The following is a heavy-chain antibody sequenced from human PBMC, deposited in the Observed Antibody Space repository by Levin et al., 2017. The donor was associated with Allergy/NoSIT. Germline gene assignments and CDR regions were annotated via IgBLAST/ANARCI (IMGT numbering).Heavy chain of an antibody. V-gene: IGHV3-23*01. Sequence: AGGSLRLSCAASGFTFSSYAMSWVRQAPGKGLEWVSAISGSGGSTYYADSVKGRFTISRDNSKNTLYLQMNSLRAEDTAVYYCAKDLYYDILTGYYPTTFDYWGQGTLVTVSS. CDR2: ISGSGGST. CDR1: GFTFSSYA. J-gene: IGHJ4*02. CDR3: AKDLYYDILTGYYPTTFDY. D-gene: IGHD3-9*01.